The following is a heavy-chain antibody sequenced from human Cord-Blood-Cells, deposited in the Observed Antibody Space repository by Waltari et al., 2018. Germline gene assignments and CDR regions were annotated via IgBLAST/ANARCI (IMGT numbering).Heavy chain of an antibody. Sequence: QVQLQQWGAGLLKPSETLSLTCAVYGGSFSGYYWSWIRQPPGKGLEWIGEIKHSGSTNYNPSLKSRVTISVDTSKNQFSLTLSSVTAADTAVYYCARGAVGGSGSYIAPIWGQGTMVTVSS. D-gene: IGHD3-10*01. CDR2: IKHSGST. CDR1: GGSFSGYY. CDR3: ARGAVGGSGSYIAPI. V-gene: IGHV4-34*01. J-gene: IGHJ3*02.